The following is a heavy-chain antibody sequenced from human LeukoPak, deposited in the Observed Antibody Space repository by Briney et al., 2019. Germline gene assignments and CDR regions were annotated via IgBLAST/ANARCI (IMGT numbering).Heavy chain of an antibody. J-gene: IGHJ4*02. Sequence: SGTLSLTCTVSGGSISGYYWSWIRQPPGKGLEWIGYIYYSGSTKYNTSLKSRVSISVDTSKNQFSLKLSSVTAADTAVYYCARGFCSGGSCYSAIFDHWGQGTLVTVSS. D-gene: IGHD2-15*01. V-gene: IGHV4-59*01. CDR2: IYYSGST. CDR1: GGSISGYY. CDR3: ARGFCSGGSCYSAIFDH.